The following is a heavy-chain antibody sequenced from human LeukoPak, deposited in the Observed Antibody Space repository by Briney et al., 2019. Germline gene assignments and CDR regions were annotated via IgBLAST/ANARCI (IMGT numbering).Heavy chain of an antibody. CDR1: GYSFTSYW. Sequence: GESLKISCKGSGYSFTSYWIGWARQMPGKGLEWMGIIYPGDSDTRYSPAFQGQVTISADKSIRTAYLQWSSMEASDTAMYYCARSPVIGHYDSSGYYGFDIWGQGTMVTVSS. J-gene: IGHJ3*02. D-gene: IGHD3-22*01. CDR2: IYPGDSDT. CDR3: ARSPVIGHYDSSGYYGFDI. V-gene: IGHV5-51*01.